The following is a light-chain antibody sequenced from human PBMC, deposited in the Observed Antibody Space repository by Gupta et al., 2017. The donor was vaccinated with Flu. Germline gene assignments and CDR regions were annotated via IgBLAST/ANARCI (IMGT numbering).Light chain of an antibody. CDR2: CAS. J-gene: IGKJ1*01. Sequence: LLIYCASSITTLIPDRFSGSGSVTDFTLTISRLEPEDFAVYYCQQYGSSPPRTFGQGTKVEIK. CDR3: QQYGSSPPRT. V-gene: IGKV3-20*01.